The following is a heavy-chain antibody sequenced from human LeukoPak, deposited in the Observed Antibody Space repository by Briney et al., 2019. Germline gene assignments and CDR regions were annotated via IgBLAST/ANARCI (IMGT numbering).Heavy chain of an antibody. V-gene: IGHV4-59*11. Sequence: ASETLSLTCTLSGDSISGHYWSWVRQAPGKGLEWIGYIYSSGLISYNPSLKTRVAISDDPPKNQVSLTLTSVTAADTAVYHCARDARGVGLWYFDLWGRGFLVTVSS. CDR2: IYSSGLI. J-gene: IGHJ2*01. CDR3: ARDARGVGLWYFDL. CDR1: GDSISGHY. D-gene: IGHD3-10*01.